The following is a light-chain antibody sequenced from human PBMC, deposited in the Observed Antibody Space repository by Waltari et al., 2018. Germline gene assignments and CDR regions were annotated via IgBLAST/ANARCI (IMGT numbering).Light chain of an antibody. J-gene: IGKJ4*01. Sequence: EIVLTQSPATLSLSPGERAPLSCMASQSVSRYLAWYQQKPGQAPSLLIYDASNRATGIPARFSGSGSGTDFTLTISSLEPEDSAVYYCQQRSIWPPLTFGGGTKVEIK. CDR1: QSVSRY. CDR3: QQRSIWPPLT. V-gene: IGKV3-11*01. CDR2: DAS.